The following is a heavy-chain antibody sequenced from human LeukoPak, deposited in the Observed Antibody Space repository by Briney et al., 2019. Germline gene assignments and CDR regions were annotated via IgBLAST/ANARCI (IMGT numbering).Heavy chain of an antibody. CDR1: GGSISSSSYY. CDR2: IYYSASS. CDR3: ARLHWCQLDY. D-gene: IGHD2-8*02. J-gene: IGHJ4*02. Sequence: PSETLSLTCTVSGGSISSSSYYWGCLRQPPGKGLEWIRNIYYSASSYYNPSRKFRITIYKYTSTNYFSLKLITATAADTAASYWARLHWCQLDYWRQGTLVTVPS. V-gene: IGHV4-39*01.